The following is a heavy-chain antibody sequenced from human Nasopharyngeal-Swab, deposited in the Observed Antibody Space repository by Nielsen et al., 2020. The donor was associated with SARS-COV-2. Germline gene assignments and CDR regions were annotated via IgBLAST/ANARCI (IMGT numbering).Heavy chain of an antibody. CDR1: GFTFSSHA. D-gene: IGHD3-16*01. J-gene: IGHJ6*02. CDR2: LIENGVDT. V-gene: IGHV3-23*01. Sequence: GGSLRLSCVASGFTFSSHAMSWVRQAPGKGLEWVSGLIENGVDTYYAESVKGRFTVSRDNSRNTLYLQMNSLRAEDTAEYFCAKDGVRLNGIDVWGQGTTVTVSS. CDR3: AKDGVRLNGIDV.